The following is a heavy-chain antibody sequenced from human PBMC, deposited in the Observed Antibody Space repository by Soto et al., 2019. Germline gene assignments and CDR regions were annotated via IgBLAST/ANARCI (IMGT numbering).Heavy chain of an antibody. Sequence: PGGSLRLSCAASGFTFSIYDMHWVRQVPGKGLEWVSVIYFDGSKTYYAASVKGRFTISRDNSNNTLYVEMNGLRVEDTAVYYCAREGGVPATRSHYSYTGDVWGQGTTVTVSS. J-gene: IGHJ6*02. CDR1: GFTFSIYD. CDR2: IYFDGSKT. V-gene: IGHV3-30-3*01. D-gene: IGHD2-2*01. CDR3: AREGGVPATRSHYSYTGDV.